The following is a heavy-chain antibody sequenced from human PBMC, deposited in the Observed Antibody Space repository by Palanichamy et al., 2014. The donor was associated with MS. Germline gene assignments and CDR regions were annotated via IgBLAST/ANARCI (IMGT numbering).Heavy chain of an antibody. D-gene: IGHD1-26*01. J-gene: IGHJ4*02. CDR3: AKGRSSGSYYNAPDY. Sequence: QPVEVWGRRGPAWRSLTLSCAASGFTFSNYGMHWVRQXPGEGLEWVAVMSYDGSSQYYADSVRGRFTISRDNSKNTVFLQMNSLRAEDSAVYYCAKGRSSGSYYNAPDYWGQGTLVTVSS. CDR1: GFTFSNYG. CDR2: MSYDGSSQ. V-gene: IGHV3-30*18.